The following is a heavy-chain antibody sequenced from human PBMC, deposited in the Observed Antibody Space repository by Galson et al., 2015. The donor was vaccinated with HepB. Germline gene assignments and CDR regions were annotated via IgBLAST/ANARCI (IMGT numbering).Heavy chain of an antibody. J-gene: IGHJ3*02. CDR3: ARSYYGDYRGWAFDI. CDR2: INPSGGST. D-gene: IGHD4-17*01. V-gene: IGHV1-46*04. CDR1: GYTFTSYY. Sequence: SVKVSCKASGYTFTSYYMHWVRQAPGQGLEWMGIINPSGGSTSYAQKLQGRVTMTRDTSTSTVYMELSSLRSEDTAVYYCARSYYGDYRGWAFDIWGQGTMVTVSS.